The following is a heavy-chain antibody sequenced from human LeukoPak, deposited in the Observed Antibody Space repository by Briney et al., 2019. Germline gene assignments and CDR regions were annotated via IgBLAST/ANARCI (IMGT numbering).Heavy chain of an antibody. J-gene: IGHJ4*02. CDR3: AAGGVYSLLDH. CDR2: FDPEDGET. Sequence: PMASVKVSCKVSGDTLSELSMHWVRQAPGKGLEWMGGFDPEDGETIYAQKFQGRFTMTEDTSTDTAYMELRSLRSDDTAVYYCAAGGVYSLLDHWGQGTQVTVSS. D-gene: IGHD5/OR15-5a*01. V-gene: IGHV1-24*01. CDR1: GDTLSELS.